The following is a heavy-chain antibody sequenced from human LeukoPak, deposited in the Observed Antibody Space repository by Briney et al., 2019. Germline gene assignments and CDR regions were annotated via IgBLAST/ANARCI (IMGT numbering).Heavy chain of an antibody. V-gene: IGHV4-61*01. J-gene: IGHJ4*02. Sequence: PSETLSLTCTVSGGSVSSGSYYWSWIRQPPEKGLEWIGFVSSSGSTSYNPSLKSRVTISLDTSKNQFSLKLSSMTAADTAVYYCARGLEKAVAYFDYWGQGTLVTVSS. CDR1: GGSVSSGSYY. D-gene: IGHD4-23*01. CDR2: VSSSGST. CDR3: ARGLEKAVAYFDY.